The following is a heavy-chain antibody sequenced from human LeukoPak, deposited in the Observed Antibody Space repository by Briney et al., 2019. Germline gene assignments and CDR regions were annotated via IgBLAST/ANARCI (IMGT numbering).Heavy chain of an antibody. D-gene: IGHD3-3*01. CDR2: ISGSADSI. CDR3: ARGEYDFWSGYPGRWFDP. CDR1: GFTFSDYY. J-gene: IGHJ5*02. Sequence: PGGSLRLSCAASGFTFSDYYMTWIRRAPGKGREWLSYISGSADSIYYADSVKGRFTISRDSAKNSLYLQMNSLRAEDTAVYYCARGEYDFWSGYPGRWFDPWGQGTLVTVSS. V-gene: IGHV3-11*04.